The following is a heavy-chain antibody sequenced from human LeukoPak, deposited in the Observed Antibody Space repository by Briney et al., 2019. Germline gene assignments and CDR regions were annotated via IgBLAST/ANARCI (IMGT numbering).Heavy chain of an antibody. CDR3: AKDSRESSGHFPYYYYYHYGLDV. J-gene: IGHJ6*02. D-gene: IGHD3-22*01. CDR2: ISGGGDDT. V-gene: IGHV3-23*01. CDR1: GFIFSSSA. Sequence: PGGSLRLSCAVSGFIFSSSAMSWVRQAPGKGLGWVSAISGGGDDTSYADSARGRFTVSRDNSKNTLYLQMNSLRAEDTAVYYCAKDSRESSGHFPYYYYYHYGLDVWGQGTTVTVSS.